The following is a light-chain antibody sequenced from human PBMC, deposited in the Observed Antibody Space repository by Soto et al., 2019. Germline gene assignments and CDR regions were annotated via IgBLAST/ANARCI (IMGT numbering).Light chain of an antibody. Sequence: EIVLTQSPGTLSLSPGERATLSCRASQSVSSSYLAWYQHKPGQAPRLLIYGASSRATGIPDRFSGSGSGTDFTLTISRLEPEDFAVYYCQQYGSPITFGQGTRLEIK. CDR1: QSVSSSY. V-gene: IGKV3-20*01. CDR2: GAS. CDR3: QQYGSPIT. J-gene: IGKJ5*01.